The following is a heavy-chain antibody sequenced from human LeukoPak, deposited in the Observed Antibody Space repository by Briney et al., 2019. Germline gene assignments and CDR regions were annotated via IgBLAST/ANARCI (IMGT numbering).Heavy chain of an antibody. CDR1: GFTFSSYA. CDR3: AKDFVIAAAGGYFDY. Sequence: QPGGSLRLSCAASGFTFSSYAMRWVRQAPGKGLEWVSAVSGSGGSTYYADSVKGRFTISRDNSKNTLYLQMNSLRAEDTAVYYCAKDFVIAAAGGYFDYWGQGTLVTVSS. CDR2: VSGSGGST. J-gene: IGHJ4*02. V-gene: IGHV3-23*01. D-gene: IGHD6-13*01.